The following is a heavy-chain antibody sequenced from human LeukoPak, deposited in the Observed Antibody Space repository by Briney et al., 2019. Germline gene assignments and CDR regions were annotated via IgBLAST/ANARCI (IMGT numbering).Heavy chain of an antibody. J-gene: IGHJ4*02. CDR3: AKDRQLPKEPIDY. V-gene: IGHV3-23*01. Sequence: GGSLRLSCVGSGFTFRSHAMSWVRQAPEKGLEFVSGIYENGGTTYYADSVKGRFSISRDNSKNTLYLQMDSLRAEDTALYYCAKDRQLPKEPIDYWGQGTLVTVSS. D-gene: IGHD1-14*01. CDR2: IYENGGTT. CDR1: GFTFRSHA.